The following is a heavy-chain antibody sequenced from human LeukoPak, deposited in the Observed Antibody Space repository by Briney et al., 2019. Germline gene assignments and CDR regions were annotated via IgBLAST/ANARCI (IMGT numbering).Heavy chain of an antibody. J-gene: IGHJ3*02. CDR2: IYYSGST. Sequence: SETLSLTCTVSGGSISSGGYYWSWIRQHPGKGLEWIGYIYYSGSTYYNPSLKSRVTISVDTSKNQFSPKLSSVTAADTAVYYCARDTLDAFDIWGQGTVVTVSS. CDR1: GGSISSGGYY. V-gene: IGHV4-31*03. CDR3: ARDTLDAFDI.